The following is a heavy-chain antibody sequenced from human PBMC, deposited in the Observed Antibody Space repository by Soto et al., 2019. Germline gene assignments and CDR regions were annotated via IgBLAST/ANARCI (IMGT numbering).Heavy chain of an antibody. CDR1: GFTYTRYS. J-gene: IGHJ4*02. V-gene: IGHV3-21*06. CDR3: ARESEDLTSNFDY. CDR2: ISSTTNYI. Sequence: SLRLSCAASGFTYTRYSMNWVRQAPGKGLEWVSSISSTTNYIYYGDSMKGRFTISRDNAKNSLYLEMNSLRAEDTAVYYCARESEDLTSNFDYWGQGTLVTVSS.